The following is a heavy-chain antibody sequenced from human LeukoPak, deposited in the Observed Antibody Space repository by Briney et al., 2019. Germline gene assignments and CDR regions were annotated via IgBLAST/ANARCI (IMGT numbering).Heavy chain of an antibody. V-gene: IGHV3-30*18. CDR2: ISYDGSNK. CDR1: GFTFSSYG. D-gene: IGHD2-15*01. Sequence: GGSLRLSCAASGFTFSSYGMHWVRQAPGKGLEWVAVISYDGSNKYYADSVKGRFTISRDNSKNTLYLQVNSLRGEDTAVYYCAKDRGVTATRGPIDYRGQGTLVTVSS. J-gene: IGHJ4*02. CDR3: AKDRGVTATRGPIDY.